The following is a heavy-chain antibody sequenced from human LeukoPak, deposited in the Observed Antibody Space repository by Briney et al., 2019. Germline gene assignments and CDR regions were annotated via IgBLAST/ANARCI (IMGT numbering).Heavy chain of an antibody. Sequence: PSETLSLTCTVSGGSVSRGSYYWSWIRQRPGKGLEWIGYIYYSGSTNYNPSLKSRVTISVDTSKNQFSLKLSSVTAADTAVYYCARDPRSSGYCSGGSCSDWFDPWGQGTLVTVSS. CDR3: ARDPRSSGYCSGGSCSDWFDP. CDR2: IYYSGST. CDR1: GGSVSRGSYY. V-gene: IGHV4-61*01. D-gene: IGHD2-15*01. J-gene: IGHJ5*02.